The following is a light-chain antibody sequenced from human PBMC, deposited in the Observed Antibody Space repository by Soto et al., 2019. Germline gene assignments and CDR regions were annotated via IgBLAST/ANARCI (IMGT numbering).Light chain of an antibody. J-gene: IGLJ1*01. CDR2: DVS. CDR1: SSGVGGYNY. V-gene: IGLV2-14*03. CDR3: SSYTTSNTRQIV. Sequence: QSALTQPPYLSGSPGQSITLSCTGTSSGVGGYNYVSWYQHHPGKAPKLIIYDVSNRPSGVSIRFSGSKSDNTASLTISGLQPEDEADYHCSSYTTSNTRQIVFGTGTKVTVL.